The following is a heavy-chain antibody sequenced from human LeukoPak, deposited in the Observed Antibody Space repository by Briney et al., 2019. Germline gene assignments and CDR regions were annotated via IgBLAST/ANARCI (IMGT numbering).Heavy chain of an antibody. J-gene: IGHJ4*02. Sequence: SETLSLTCTVSGGSISPYYWSWIRQPPRKGLEWIGYIYYSGSTNYNPSLKSRVTMSVENSKNQFSLKLTSVTAADTAVYYCASFRYCSSTSCYGPTDYWGQGTLVTVSS. D-gene: IGHD2-2*01. CDR3: ASFRYCSSTSCYGPTDY. CDR1: GGSISPYY. V-gene: IGHV4-59*01. CDR2: IYYSGST.